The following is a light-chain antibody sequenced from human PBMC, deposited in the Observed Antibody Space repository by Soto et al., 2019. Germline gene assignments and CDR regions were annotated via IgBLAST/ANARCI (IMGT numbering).Light chain of an antibody. V-gene: IGKV1-5*01. Sequence: DVQMTQSPSTLSASVGDRVTITCRASQSINNLLAWYQQKPGKAPKFLIYDVSTLESGVPSRFSGSGSGTDFTLTISSLQPEDFATYYCQQSFSSPPWTFGQGTKVEIK. J-gene: IGKJ1*01. CDR3: QQSFSSPPWT. CDR1: QSINNL. CDR2: DVS.